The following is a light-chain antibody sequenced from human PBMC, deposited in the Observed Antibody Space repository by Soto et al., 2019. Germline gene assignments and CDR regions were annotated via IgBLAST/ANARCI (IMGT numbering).Light chain of an antibody. J-gene: IGKJ5*01. V-gene: IGKV1-39*01. Sequence: DIQMTQSPSSLSASVGDRVSITCRASQSISTHLSWYQQKPGKAPNLLIHKASHLESGVPSRFSGSGSGTDFTLTSSSLQPEDFATYYCQQSYSTPRTFGQGTRLEIK. CDR2: KAS. CDR1: QSISTH. CDR3: QQSYSTPRT.